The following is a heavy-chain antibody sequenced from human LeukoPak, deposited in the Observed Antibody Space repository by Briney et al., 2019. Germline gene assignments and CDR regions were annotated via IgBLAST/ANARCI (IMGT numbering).Heavy chain of an antibody. V-gene: IGHV3-21*04. CDR3: AKDAGDCSSTSCYLFDY. Sequence: PGGSLRLSCAASGFTFSSYSMNWVRQAPGKGLEWVSSISSSSSYIYYADSVKGRFTISRDNSKNTLYLQMNSLRAEDTAVYYCAKDAGDCSSTSCYLFDYWGQGTLVTVSS. CDR1: GFTFSSYS. J-gene: IGHJ4*02. D-gene: IGHD2-2*01. CDR2: ISSSSSYI.